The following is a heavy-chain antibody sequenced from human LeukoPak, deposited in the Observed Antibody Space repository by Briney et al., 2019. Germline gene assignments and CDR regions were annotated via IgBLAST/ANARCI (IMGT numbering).Heavy chain of an antibody. CDR2: IYPGDSDT. D-gene: IGHD3-10*01. CDR1: GYSFSSYW. CDR3: ASLGSGSYFREVGP. Sequence: GESLKISCKGPGYSFSSYWIAWVHQMPGKGLEWMGIIYPGDSDTRYSPSFQGQVTISADKSISTAYLQWSSLKASDTAMYYCASLGSGSYFREVGPLGQGTLITVSS. J-gene: IGHJ5*02. V-gene: IGHV5-51*07.